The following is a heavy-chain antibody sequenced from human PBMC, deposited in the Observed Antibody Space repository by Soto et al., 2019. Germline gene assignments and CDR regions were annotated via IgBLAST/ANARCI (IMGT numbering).Heavy chain of an antibody. CDR3: ARATGADKEDY. Sequence: PGRSLRLSCAASGFIFSHLWMSWVRQAPGKGLEWVANIKEDGSERYYVDSVKGRFTISRDNAKNSLYLQMNSLRAEDTAVYYCARATGADKEDYWGQGTLVTVSS. J-gene: IGHJ4*02. CDR1: GFIFSHLW. CDR2: IKEDGSER. V-gene: IGHV3-7*04. D-gene: IGHD3-10*01.